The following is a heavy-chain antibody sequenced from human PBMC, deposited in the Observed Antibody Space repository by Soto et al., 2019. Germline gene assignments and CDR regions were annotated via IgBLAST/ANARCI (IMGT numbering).Heavy chain of an antibody. CDR3: ATEESTSGWHGYMDV. J-gene: IGHJ6*03. D-gene: IGHD6-19*01. CDR2: ISKEATNK. V-gene: IGHV3-30*03. CDR1: GFTFNNYA. Sequence: QVQLVESGGGVVQPGGSLRLSCAASGFTFNNYAMHWVRQAPGKGLEWVAVISKEATNKFYAVSVRGRFTISRDNARNRLYPQVNSLRAEDTAVYFCATEESTSGWHGYMDVWGTGTTVTVSS.